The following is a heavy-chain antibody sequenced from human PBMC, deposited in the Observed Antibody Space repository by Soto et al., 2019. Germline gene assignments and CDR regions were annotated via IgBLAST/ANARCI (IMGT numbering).Heavy chain of an antibody. V-gene: IGHV3-23*01. D-gene: IGHD6-6*01. CDR2: ISGSGGST. CDR3: APRIAARRVSE. CDR1: GFTFSSYA. J-gene: IGHJ4*02. Sequence: EVQLLESGGGLVQPGGSLRLSCAASGFTFSSYAMSWVRQAPGKGLEWVSAISGSGGSTYYADSVKGRFTISRDNSKNTLYLQMNSLRAEDRAVYYCAPRIAARRVSEWGQGTLVTVST.